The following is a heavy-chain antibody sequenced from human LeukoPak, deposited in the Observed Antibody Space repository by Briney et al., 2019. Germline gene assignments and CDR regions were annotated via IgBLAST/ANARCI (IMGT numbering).Heavy chain of an antibody. D-gene: IGHD2-2*01. CDR2: ISAYNGNT. CDR3: ASQPGYCSSTSCRPLYYYYYMDV. CDR1: GYTFTSYG. J-gene: IGHJ6*03. V-gene: IGHV1-18*01. Sequence: ASVKVSCKASGYTFTSYGISWVRQAPGQGLEWMGWISAYNGNTNYAQKLQGRVTMTTDTSTSTAYMELRSLRSDDTAVYYCASQPGYCSSTSCRPLYYYYYMDVWGKGTTVTVSS.